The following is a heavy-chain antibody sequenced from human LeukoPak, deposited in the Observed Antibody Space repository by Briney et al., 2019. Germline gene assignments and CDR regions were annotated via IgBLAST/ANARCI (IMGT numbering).Heavy chain of an antibody. CDR2: INAGNGNT. Sequence: ASVKVSCKASGYTFTSYVMHWVRQAPGQRLEWMGWINAGNGNTKYSQKFQGRVTITRDTSASTAYMELSSLRSEDTAVYYCAREGEEPIPFDYWGQGTLVTVSS. CDR3: AREGEEPIPFDY. J-gene: IGHJ4*02. D-gene: IGHD3-16*01. CDR1: GYTFTSYV. V-gene: IGHV1-3*01.